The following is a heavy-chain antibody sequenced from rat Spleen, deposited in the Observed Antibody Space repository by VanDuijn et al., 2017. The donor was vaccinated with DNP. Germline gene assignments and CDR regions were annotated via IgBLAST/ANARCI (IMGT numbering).Heavy chain of an antibody. Sequence: EVKLVESGGGLVQPGGSLQLSCAASEFNFNDFWMAWVRQAPGKGLEWIGEINKDGSTTNYTPTLRDRFTISRDNAQNTLYLQMSNLGSEDTAIYYCTTLNFYASLSEYFDYWGQGVMVTVSS. V-gene: IGHV4-2*01. CDR3: TTLNFYASLSEYFDY. J-gene: IGHJ2*01. CDR2: INKDGSTT. CDR1: EFNFNDFW. D-gene: IGHD1-12*01.